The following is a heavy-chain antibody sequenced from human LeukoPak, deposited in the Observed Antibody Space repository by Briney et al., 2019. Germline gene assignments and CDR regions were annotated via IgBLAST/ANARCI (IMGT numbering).Heavy chain of an antibody. Sequence: PGGSQTLSCAASRFIFSSCEMHWVRQAPGEGLEWGSYISSSGSSIYYADSVKGRFTISRDNAKNSLYLQMNSLRAEDTAVYYCARGYRSSWPYYFDYWGQGTLVTVSS. CDR3: ARGYRSSWPYYFDY. J-gene: IGHJ4*02. D-gene: IGHD6-13*01. CDR1: RFIFSSCE. CDR2: ISSSGSSI. V-gene: IGHV3-48*03.